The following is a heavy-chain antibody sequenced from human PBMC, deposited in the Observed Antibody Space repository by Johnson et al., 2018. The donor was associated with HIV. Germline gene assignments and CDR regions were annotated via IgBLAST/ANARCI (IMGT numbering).Heavy chain of an antibody. V-gene: IGHV3-30*03. Sequence: QVQLVESGGGVVQPGRSLRLSCAATGFTFSSYGMHWVRQAPGKGLEWVAVISYDGSNKYYADSVKGRFTISRDNSKNTLYLQMNSLRAEDTAVYYCTTGAFHAYDMWGQGTMVTVSS. CDR2: ISYDGSNK. CDR3: TTGAFHAYDM. D-gene: IGHD1-1*01. J-gene: IGHJ3*02. CDR1: GFTFSSYG.